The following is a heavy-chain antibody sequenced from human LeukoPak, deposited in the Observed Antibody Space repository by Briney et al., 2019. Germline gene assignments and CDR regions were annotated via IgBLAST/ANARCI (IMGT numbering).Heavy chain of an antibody. CDR3: AKGPRWGSSWNLERYGMDV. V-gene: IGHV3-23*01. CDR1: GFTFSSYA. D-gene: IGHD6-13*01. Sequence: GGSLRLSCAASGFTFSSYAMSWVRQAPGKGLEWVSCISGSGGSTYYADSVKGRFTISRDNSKNTLYLQMNSLRAEDTAVYYCAKGPRWGSSWNLERYGMDVWGQGTTVTVSS. CDR2: ISGSGGST. J-gene: IGHJ6*02.